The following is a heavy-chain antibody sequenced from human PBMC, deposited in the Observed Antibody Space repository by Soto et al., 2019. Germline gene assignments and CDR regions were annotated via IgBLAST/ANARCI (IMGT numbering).Heavy chain of an antibody. CDR3: ARHEASLSPFRLYGMDV. Sequence: GESLKISCKGSGYSFTSYWIGWVRQMPGKGLEWMGIIYPGDSDTRYSPSFQGQVTISADKSISTAYLQWSSLKASDTAMYYCARHEASLSPFRLYGMDVWGQGTTVTVSS. V-gene: IGHV5-51*01. CDR1: GYSFTSYW. CDR2: IYPGDSDT. D-gene: IGHD2-2*01. J-gene: IGHJ6*02.